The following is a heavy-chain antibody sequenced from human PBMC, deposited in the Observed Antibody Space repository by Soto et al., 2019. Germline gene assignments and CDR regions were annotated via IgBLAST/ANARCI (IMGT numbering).Heavy chain of an antibody. J-gene: IGHJ6*02. CDR1: GFTLSSYD. CDR3: ARAYSGRLPRRADYYYAMDV. CDR2: LGAADDP. V-gene: IGHV3-13*05. Sequence: LSLSCAASGFTLSSYDMHWVRQAEGKGLEWVSALGAADDPYYLVSVKGRFTISRENAKNSLYLQMNNLRAGDTAVYYCARAYSGRLPRRADYYYAMDVWGQGTTVTVSS. D-gene: IGHD2-15*01.